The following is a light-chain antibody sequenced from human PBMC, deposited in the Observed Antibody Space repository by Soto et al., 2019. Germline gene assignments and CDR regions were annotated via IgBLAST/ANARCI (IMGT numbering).Light chain of an antibody. J-gene: IGLJ2*01. Sequence: QSALTQPPSASGSPGQSVTISCTGTSTDVGGYNYVSWYQQHPGKAPKLMIYAVSKRPSGVPDRFSGSKSGNRASLTVSGLQAEDEADYYCSSYAGSNSVVFGGGTKLTVL. CDR1: STDVGGYNY. V-gene: IGLV2-8*01. CDR2: AVS. CDR3: SSYAGSNSVV.